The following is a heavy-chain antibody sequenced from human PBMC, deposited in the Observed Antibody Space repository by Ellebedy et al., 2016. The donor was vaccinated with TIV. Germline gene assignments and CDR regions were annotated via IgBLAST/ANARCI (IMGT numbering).Heavy chain of an antibody. CDR2: ITPIRGTT. V-gene: IGHV1-69*13. J-gene: IGHJ6*02. D-gene: IGHD3-10*01. CDR3: ARGFGMVRGVTGMDV. Sequence: SVKVSXXASGGTFSSYAISWMRQAPGQGLEWMGGITPIRGTTDYAPKFQDRFTVTADESTSIVYMELSSLRPEDTAVYYCARGFGMVRGVTGMDVWGQGTTVTVSS. CDR1: GGTFSSYA.